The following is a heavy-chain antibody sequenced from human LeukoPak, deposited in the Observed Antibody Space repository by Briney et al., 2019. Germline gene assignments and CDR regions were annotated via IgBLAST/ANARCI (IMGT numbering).Heavy chain of an antibody. D-gene: IGHD6-13*01. CDR2: INPNSGGT. CDR1: GYTFTGYY. CDR3: VRTDGRSSSWKFDP. Sequence: ASVKVSCKASGYTFTGYYMHWVRQAPGQGLEWMGWINPNSGGTNYAQKFQGRVTMTRDTSISTAYMELSRLRSDDTAVYYCVRTDGRSSSWKFDPWGEGTLVTVSS. V-gene: IGHV1-2*02. J-gene: IGHJ5*02.